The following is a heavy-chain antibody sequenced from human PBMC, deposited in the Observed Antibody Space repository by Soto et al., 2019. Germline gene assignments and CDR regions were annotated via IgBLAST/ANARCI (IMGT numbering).Heavy chain of an antibody. V-gene: IGHV1-69*13. D-gene: IGHD3-22*01. Sequence: AVKVSCKASGGSFSSDVISWVRQAPGQGLEWMGGIIPMFATANYAQKFQGRVTITADDSTRTAYMEMRSLRSEDTAVYYCANSLYYDSGPYFERHYQYAMHFSGQALTVTVS. CDR2: IIPMFATA. J-gene: IGHJ6*02. CDR1: GGSFSSDV. CDR3: ANSLYYDSGPYFERHYQYAMHF.